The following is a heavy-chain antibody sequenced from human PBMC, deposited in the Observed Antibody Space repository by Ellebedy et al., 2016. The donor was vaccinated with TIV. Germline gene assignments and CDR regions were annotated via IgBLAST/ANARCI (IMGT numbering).Heavy chain of an antibody. CDR1: GFTFSSWA. J-gene: IGHJ4*02. D-gene: IGHD4-17*01. V-gene: IGHV3-48*02. CDR3: ARGGGPMVTYWFDY. Sequence: GESLKISCAASGFTFSSWAMSWVRQAPGMWLEWVSYISSSSNIIYIADSVKGRFTISRDNDKNSLYLQMNSLRDEDMAVCYCARGGGPMVTYWFDYWGQGALVTVSS. CDR2: ISSSSNII.